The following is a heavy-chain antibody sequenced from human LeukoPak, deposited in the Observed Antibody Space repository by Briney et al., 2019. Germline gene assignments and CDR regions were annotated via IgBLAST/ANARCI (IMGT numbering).Heavy chain of an antibody. J-gene: IGHJ6*02. D-gene: IGHD3-10*01. Sequence: PGGSLRLSCAASGFTFSSYSMNWVRQAPGKGLEWVSSISSSSSYIYYADSVKGRFTISRDNAKNSLYLQMNSLRAEDTAVYYCARETYYYGSGSYWAISSYYGMDVWGQGTTVTVSS. CDR1: GFTFSSYS. CDR3: ARETYYYGSGSYWAISSYYGMDV. V-gene: IGHV3-21*01. CDR2: ISSSSSYI.